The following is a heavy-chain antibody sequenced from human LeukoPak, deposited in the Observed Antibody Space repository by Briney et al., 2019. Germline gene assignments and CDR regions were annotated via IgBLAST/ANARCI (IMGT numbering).Heavy chain of an antibody. Sequence: PGGSLRLSCAASGFTFSSYGMHWVRQAPGKGLEWVAVISYEGTNKYYADSVKGRFTISRDNSKNTLYLQMNSLRAEDTAVYYCARDGGLAWFGENWFDPWGQGTLVTVSS. CDR1: GFTFSSYG. CDR2: ISYEGTNK. D-gene: IGHD3-10*01. V-gene: IGHV3-30*03. J-gene: IGHJ5*02. CDR3: ARDGGLAWFGENWFDP.